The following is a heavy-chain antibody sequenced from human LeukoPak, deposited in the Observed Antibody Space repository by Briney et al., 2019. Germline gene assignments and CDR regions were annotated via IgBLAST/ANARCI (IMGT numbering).Heavy chain of an antibody. D-gene: IGHD3-3*01. J-gene: IGHJ4*02. CDR3: ARGFSYYDLGDY. V-gene: IGHV3-23*01. Sequence: GGSLRLSCAASGFTFSSYAMSWVRQAPGKGLEWVSAISGSGGSTYYADSVKGRFTISRDNSKNTLYLQMNSLRAEDTAVYYCARGFSYYDLGDYWGQGTLVTVSS. CDR2: ISGSGGST. CDR1: GFTFSSYA.